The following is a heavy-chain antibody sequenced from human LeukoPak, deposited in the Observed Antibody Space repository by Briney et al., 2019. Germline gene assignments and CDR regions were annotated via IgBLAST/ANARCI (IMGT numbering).Heavy chain of an antibody. D-gene: IGHD3-3*01. V-gene: IGHV4-34*01. CDR1: GGSFDGYY. CDR3: ARGLASGYPPIPFDY. CDR2: ITYDGST. Sequence: PSETLSLTCAVFGGSFDGYYWSWIRPPPGKGLQWIGEITYDGSTNYNPSLKSRVTISVDTSKIQFSLNLSSVTAADTAIYYCARGLASGYPPIPFDYWGQGTQVTVSS. J-gene: IGHJ4*02.